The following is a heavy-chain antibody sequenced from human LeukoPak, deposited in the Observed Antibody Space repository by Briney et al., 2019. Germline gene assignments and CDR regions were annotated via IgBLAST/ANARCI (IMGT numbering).Heavy chain of an antibody. CDR2: INPSGGST. Sequence: GASVKVSCKASGYTFTSYYMHWVRQAPGQGLEWMGIINPSGGSTSYAQKFQGRVTMTRDTSTSTVYMELSSLRSEDTAVYYCATAINPSLTVGAFDYWGQGTLVTVSS. V-gene: IGHV1-46*01. J-gene: IGHJ4*02. D-gene: IGHD1-26*01. CDR3: ATAINPSLTVGAFDY. CDR1: GYTFTSYY.